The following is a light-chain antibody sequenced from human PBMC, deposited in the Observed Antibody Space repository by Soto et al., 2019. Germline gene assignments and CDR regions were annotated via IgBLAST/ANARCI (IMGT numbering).Light chain of an antibody. V-gene: IGKV3-11*01. J-gene: IGKJ5*01. CDR1: QSLSSY. CDR3: QQRTNRPPIT. CDR2: DTS. Sequence: EIVLTQSPATLSLSPGARATLSCRASQSLSSYLAWYQQKPGQAPRLLIFDTSNRATGIPARFSGSGSGTDFTLTISGLEPEDFAVYYCQQRTNRPPITFGQGTRLEIK.